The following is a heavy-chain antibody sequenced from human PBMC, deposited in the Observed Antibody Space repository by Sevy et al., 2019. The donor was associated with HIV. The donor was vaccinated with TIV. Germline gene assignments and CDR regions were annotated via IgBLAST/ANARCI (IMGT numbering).Heavy chain of an antibody. V-gene: IGHV3-11*06. Sequence: GGSLRLSCAASGFTFSDYYMSWIRQAPGKGLEWVSYISSSSSYTNYADSVKGRFTISRDNVKNSLYLQMNSLRAEDTAVYYCGAYCSSTSCYFDYWGQGTLVTVSS. CDR3: GAYCSSTSCYFDY. D-gene: IGHD2-2*01. CDR2: ISSSSSYT. J-gene: IGHJ4*02. CDR1: GFTFSDYY.